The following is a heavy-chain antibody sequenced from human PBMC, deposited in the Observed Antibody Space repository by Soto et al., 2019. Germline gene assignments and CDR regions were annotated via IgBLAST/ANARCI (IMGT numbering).Heavy chain of an antibody. Sequence: EVQLVESGGGLVQPGGSLRLSCAASGFTFSSYWMSWVRQAPGKGLEWVANTKQDESEKFYVDSVKGRFTISRDNARNSLFLQMNSLRVDDSAIHYCARDHSGHFVYWGQGTLVTVSS. CDR1: GFTFSSYW. J-gene: IGHJ4*02. V-gene: IGHV3-7*01. CDR3: ARDHSGHFVY. CDR2: TKQDESEK. D-gene: IGHD3-22*01.